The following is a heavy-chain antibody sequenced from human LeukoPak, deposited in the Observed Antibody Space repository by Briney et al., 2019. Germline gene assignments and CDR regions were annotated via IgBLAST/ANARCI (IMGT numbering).Heavy chain of an antibody. J-gene: IGHJ4*02. D-gene: IGHD3-22*01. Sequence: ASVKVSCKASGYTFTSYAMHWVGQAPGQRLEWMGWINAGNGNTKYSQKFQGRVTITRDTSASTAYMELSSLRSEDTAVYYCARDRGSSGYYGTFDYWGQGTLVTVSS. CDR3: ARDRGSSGYYGTFDY. CDR1: GYTFTSYA. V-gene: IGHV1-3*01. CDR2: INAGNGNT.